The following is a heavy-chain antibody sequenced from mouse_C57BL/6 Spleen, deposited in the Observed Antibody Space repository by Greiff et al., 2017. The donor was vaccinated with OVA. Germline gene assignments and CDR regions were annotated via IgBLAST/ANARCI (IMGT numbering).Heavy chain of an antibody. CDR3: ARDNDYDDAMDY. CDR2: ISDGGSYT. J-gene: IGHJ4*01. V-gene: IGHV5-4*01. CDR1: GFTFSSYA. Sequence: EVQRVESGGGLVKPGGSLKLSCAASGFTFSSYAMSWVRQTPEKRLEWVATISDGGSYTYYPDNVKGRFTISRDNAKNNLYLQMSHLKSEDTAMYYCARDNDYDDAMDYWGQGTSVTVSS. D-gene: IGHD2-4*01.